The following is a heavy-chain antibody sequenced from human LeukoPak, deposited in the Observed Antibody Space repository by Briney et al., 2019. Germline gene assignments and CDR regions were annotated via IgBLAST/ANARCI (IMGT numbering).Heavy chain of an antibody. Sequence: PGGSLRLSCAASGFTFSSYSMNWVRQAPGKGLEWVSSISSSSSYIYYADSVKGRFTISRDNAKNSLYLQMNSLRAEDTAVYYCARDGIAVAGGGYAFDIWGQGTMVTVSS. D-gene: IGHD6-19*01. CDR1: GFTFSSYS. V-gene: IGHV3-21*01. CDR3: ARDGIAVAGGGYAFDI. CDR2: ISSSSSYI. J-gene: IGHJ3*02.